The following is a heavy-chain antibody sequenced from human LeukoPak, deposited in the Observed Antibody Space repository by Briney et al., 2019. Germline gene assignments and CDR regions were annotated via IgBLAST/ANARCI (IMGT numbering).Heavy chain of an antibody. J-gene: IGHJ4*02. CDR2: IYYSGST. CDR1: GGSISSSSYY. V-gene: IGHV4-39*01. Sequence: SEILSLTCTVSGGSISSSSYYWGWIRQPPGKGLEWIGSIYYSGSTYYNPSLKSRVTISVDTSKNQFSLKLSSVTAADTAVYYCARPWAWYYDSSGYDYWGQGTLVTVSS. CDR3: ARPWAWYYDSSGYDY. D-gene: IGHD3-22*01.